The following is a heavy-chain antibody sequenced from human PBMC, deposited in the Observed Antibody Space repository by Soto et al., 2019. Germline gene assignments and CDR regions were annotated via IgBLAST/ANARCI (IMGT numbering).Heavy chain of an antibody. J-gene: IGHJ4*02. V-gene: IGHV4-30-4*01. CDR1: GGSISSGDYY. D-gene: IGHD3-22*01. Sequence: SETLSLTCTVSGGSISSGDYYWSWIRQPPGKGLEWIGYIYYSGSTYYNPSLKSRVTISVDTSKNQFSLKLSSVTAADTAVYYCARVTIVVVIIDYWGQGTLVTVSS. CDR3: ARVTIVVVIIDY. CDR2: IYYSGST.